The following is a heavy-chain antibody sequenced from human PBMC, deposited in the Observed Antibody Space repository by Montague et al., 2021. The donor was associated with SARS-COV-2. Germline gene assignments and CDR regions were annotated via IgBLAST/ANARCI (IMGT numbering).Heavy chain of an antibody. CDR2: IYNGGTT. CDR3: ATRTRYPQNDFGF. J-gene: IGHJ4*02. D-gene: IGHD2-15*01. V-gene: IGHV4-39*01. Sequence: SETLSLTCTVSGDSIRNSDYSWGWVRQPPGKGLEWIGNIYNGGTTFYNPSLKSRVTIFVDTSKNQFSLKLSSVTAVDTAVYYCATRTRYPQNDFGFWGQGTLVTVSS. CDR1: GDSIRNSDYS.